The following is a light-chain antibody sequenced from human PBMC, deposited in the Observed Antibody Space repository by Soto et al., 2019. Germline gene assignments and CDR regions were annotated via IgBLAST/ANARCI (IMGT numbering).Light chain of an antibody. J-gene: IGKJ3*01. CDR2: GAS. CDR1: QSVSSN. Sequence: EIVMTQSPATLSVSPWERATLSCRASQSVSSNLAWYQQKPGQAPRLLIYGASTRATGIPARFSGSGSGTEFTLTISRLEPEDFALYYCQHYDTPFTFGPGTKVDIK. CDR3: QHYDTPFT. V-gene: IGKV3-15*01.